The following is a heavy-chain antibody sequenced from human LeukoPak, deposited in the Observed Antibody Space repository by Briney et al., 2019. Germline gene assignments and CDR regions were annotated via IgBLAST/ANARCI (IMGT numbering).Heavy chain of an antibody. Sequence: SETLSLTCAVYGGSFSGYYWSWIRQPPGKGLEWIGEIIHSGSTRYNPSLKSRVTISLDTSKNQFSLKLSSVTAADTALYYCARAVGVGRGTYFDLWGRGTLVTVSS. CDR2: IIHSGST. D-gene: IGHD1-1*01. V-gene: IGHV4-34*12. J-gene: IGHJ2*01. CDR1: GGSFSGYY. CDR3: ARAVGVGRGTYFDL.